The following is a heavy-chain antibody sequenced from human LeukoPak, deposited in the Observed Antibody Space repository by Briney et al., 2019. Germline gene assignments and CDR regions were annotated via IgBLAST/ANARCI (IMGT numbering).Heavy chain of an antibody. CDR1: GFTFDDYA. CDR3: AKGAGYSGYDTFDY. CDR2: ISWNSGSI. D-gene: IGHD5-12*01. Sequence: LRLSCAASGFTFDDYAMHWVRQAPGKGLEWVSGISWNSGSIGYADSVKGRFTISRDNAKNSLYLQMNSLRAEDTALYYCAKGAGYSGYDTFDYWGQGILVTVSS. V-gene: IGHV3-9*01. J-gene: IGHJ4*02.